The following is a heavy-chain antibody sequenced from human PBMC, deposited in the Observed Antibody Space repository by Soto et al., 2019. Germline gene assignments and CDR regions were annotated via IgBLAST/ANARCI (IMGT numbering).Heavy chain of an antibody. V-gene: IGHV3-33*01. D-gene: IGHD1-26*01. J-gene: IGHJ4*02. CDR1: GFTFSSYG. CDR3: ARTLSGSYFDY. Sequence: QVQLVESGGGVVQPGRSLRLSCAASGFTFSSYGMHWARQAPGKGLEWVAVIWYDGSNKYYADSVKGRFTISRDNSKNTLYLQMNSLRAEDTAVYYCARTLSGSYFDYWGQGTLVTVSS. CDR2: IWYDGSNK.